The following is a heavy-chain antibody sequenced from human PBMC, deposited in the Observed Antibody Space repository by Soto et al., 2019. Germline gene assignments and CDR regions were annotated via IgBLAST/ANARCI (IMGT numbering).Heavy chain of an antibody. V-gene: IGHV3-15*01. D-gene: IGHD4-17*01. CDR1: GFTFSNAW. Sequence: EVQLVESGGGLVKPGGSLRLSCAASGFTFSNAWMSWVRQAPGKGLEWVGRTKSKTDGGTTVYAAPVKGRFTISRDDSKTTLYLQMNSLQTEDTAVYYCTTEERYGDYLKYYYGMYAWGQGTTVTVSS. CDR3: TTEERYGDYLKYYYGMYA. CDR2: TKSKTDGGTT. J-gene: IGHJ6*02.